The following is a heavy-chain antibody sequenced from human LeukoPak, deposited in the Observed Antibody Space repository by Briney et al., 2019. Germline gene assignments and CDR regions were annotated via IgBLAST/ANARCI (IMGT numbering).Heavy chain of an antibody. J-gene: IGHJ4*02. Sequence: PGASLRLSCAASGFTFSSYAMSWVRQAPGKGLEWVSAISGSGGSTYYADSVKGRFTISRDNSKNTLYLQMNSLRAEDTAVYYCAKAAGDIVVVPAAMEGNYWGQGTLVTVS. CDR2: ISGSGGST. V-gene: IGHV3-23*01. CDR1: GFTFSSYA. D-gene: IGHD2-2*01. CDR3: AKAAGDIVVVPAAMEGNY.